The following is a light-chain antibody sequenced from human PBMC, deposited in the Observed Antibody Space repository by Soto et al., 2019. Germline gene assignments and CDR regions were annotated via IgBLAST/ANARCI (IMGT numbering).Light chain of an antibody. J-gene: IGKJ1*01. Sequence: DIVLTQSPDTLSLSPGERATLSCRASQSVTNNYFAWYQQKPGQAPRLLIYGASSRATGIPDRFSGSGSGTDFTLTISRLEPEDFAVYYCQQYTTSPWTFGQGTTV. CDR1: QSVTNNY. CDR2: GAS. V-gene: IGKV3-20*01. CDR3: QQYTTSPWT.